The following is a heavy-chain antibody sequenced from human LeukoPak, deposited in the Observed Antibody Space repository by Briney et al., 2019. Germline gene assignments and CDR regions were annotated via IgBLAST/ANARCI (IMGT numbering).Heavy chain of an antibody. D-gene: IGHD6-13*01. Sequence: GGSLRLSCAASGFTFSSYSMNWVRQAPGKGLEWVSYISSSSSTIYYADSVKGRLTISRDNAKNSLYLQMNSLRAEDTAVYYCASLPQIIAAAGRSSAFDYWGQGTLVTVSS. CDR1: GFTFSSYS. V-gene: IGHV3-48*04. CDR2: ISSSSSTI. J-gene: IGHJ4*02. CDR3: ASLPQIIAAAGRSSAFDY.